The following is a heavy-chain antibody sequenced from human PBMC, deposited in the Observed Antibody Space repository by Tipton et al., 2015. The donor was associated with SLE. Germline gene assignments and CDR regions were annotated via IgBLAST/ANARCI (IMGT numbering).Heavy chain of an antibody. Sequence: TLSLTCTVSGGSISNYYWSWIRQPAGKGLEWIGRIYTSGSTNYNPPLKSRVTMSVDTSKNQLSLKLSSVTAADTAVYYCARLGVVVTAIDYWGQGTLVTVSS. D-gene: IGHD2-21*02. CDR2: IYTSGST. J-gene: IGHJ4*02. V-gene: IGHV4-4*07. CDR1: GGSISNYY. CDR3: ARLGVVVTAIDY.